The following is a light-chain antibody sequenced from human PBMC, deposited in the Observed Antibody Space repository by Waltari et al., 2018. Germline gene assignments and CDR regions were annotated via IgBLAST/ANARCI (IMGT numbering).Light chain of an antibody. Sequence: ETIMTQSPATLSVSPGERASLSCRASKSVSNNLAWYQQKPGQAPRLLIYAASSRGTGVPGRFSGGGSGTDFTLTISSLRSEDFAVYYCQQYNEWPYTFGQGTKVDIK. V-gene: IGKV3-15*01. CDR2: AAS. CDR1: KSVSNN. CDR3: QQYNEWPYT. J-gene: IGKJ2*01.